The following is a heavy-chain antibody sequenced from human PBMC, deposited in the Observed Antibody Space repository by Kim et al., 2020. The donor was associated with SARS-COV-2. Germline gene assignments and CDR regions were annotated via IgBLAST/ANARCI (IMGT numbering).Heavy chain of an antibody. J-gene: IGHJ2*01. D-gene: IGHD3-10*01. Sequence: QKFQARVTITRDRSMSTAYMELSSLRSEDTAMYYCARSYGSGSYLYFDLWGRGTLVTVSS. V-gene: IGHV1-45*02. CDR3: ARSYGSGSYLYFDL.